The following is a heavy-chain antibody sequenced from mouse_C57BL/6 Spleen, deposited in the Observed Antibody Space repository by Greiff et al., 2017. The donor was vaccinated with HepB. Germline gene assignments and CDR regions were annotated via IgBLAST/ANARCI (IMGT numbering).Heavy chain of an antibody. CDR1: GYTFTSYN. CDR3: ARGNRLGYYFDY. Sequence: QVQLKESGAELVRPGASVKMSCKASGYTFTSYNMHWVKQTPRQGLEWIGAIYPGNGDTSYNQKFKGKATLTVDKSSSTAYMQLSSLTSEDSAVYFCARGNRLGYYFDYWGQGTTLTVSS. V-gene: IGHV1-12*01. J-gene: IGHJ2*01. D-gene: IGHD2-4*01. CDR2: IYPGNGDT.